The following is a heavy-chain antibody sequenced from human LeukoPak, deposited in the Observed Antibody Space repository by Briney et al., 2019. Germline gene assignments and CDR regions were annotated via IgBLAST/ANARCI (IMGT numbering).Heavy chain of an antibody. CDR3: ARGRVCSGGSRYGPRTFDY. D-gene: IGHD2-15*01. V-gene: IGHV1-69*01. Sequence: EASVKVSCKTSGGTFSSYAISWVRQAPGQGLEWMGGIIPIFGTANYAQNFQGRVTITADESTSIVYMELSSLRSDDTAVYYCARGRVCSGGSRYGPRTFDYWGQGTLVTVSS. J-gene: IGHJ4*02. CDR1: GGTFSSYA. CDR2: IIPIFGTA.